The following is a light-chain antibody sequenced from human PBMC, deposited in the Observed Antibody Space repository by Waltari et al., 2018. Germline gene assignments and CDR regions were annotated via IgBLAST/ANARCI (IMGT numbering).Light chain of an antibody. Sequence: DIVLTQSPGTLSLSPGETATLSCRASQSVSSNYLAWYQQKPGQAPSLLIHAASSRATGVPDRISGSGSGTDFTLTLSRLEPEDFAVYYCQQHGTSPYTFGQGTKLQIK. CDR3: QQHGTSPYT. CDR2: AAS. V-gene: IGKV3-20*01. CDR1: QSVSSNY. J-gene: IGKJ2*01.